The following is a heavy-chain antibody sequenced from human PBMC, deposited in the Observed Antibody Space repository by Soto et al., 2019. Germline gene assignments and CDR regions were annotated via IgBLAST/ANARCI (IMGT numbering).Heavy chain of an antibody. Sequence: ASVKVSCKASGYTFTSYGISWVRQAPGQGLEWMGWIRAYNGNTNYAQKLQGRVTMTTDTSTSTAYMELRSLRSDDTAVYYCARCGFGSGSYYSDDAFDIWGQGTMVTVSS. CDR3: ARCGFGSGSYYSDDAFDI. J-gene: IGHJ3*02. CDR2: IRAYNGNT. CDR1: GYTFTSYG. D-gene: IGHD3-10*01. V-gene: IGHV1-18*01.